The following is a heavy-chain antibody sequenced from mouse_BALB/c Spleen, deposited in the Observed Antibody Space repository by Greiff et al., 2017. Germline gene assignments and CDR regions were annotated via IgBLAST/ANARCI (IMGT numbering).Heavy chain of an antibody. CDR1: GYSITSGYY. CDR2: ISYDGSN. CDR3: ARGRENWAWFAY. J-gene: IGHJ3*01. D-gene: IGHD4-1*01. Sequence: ESGPGLVKPSQSLSLTCSVTGYSITSGYYWNWIRQFPGNKLEWMGYISYDGSNNYNPSLKNRISITRDTSKNQFFLKLNSVTTEDTATYYCARGRENWAWFAYWGQGTLVTVSA. V-gene: IGHV3-6*02.